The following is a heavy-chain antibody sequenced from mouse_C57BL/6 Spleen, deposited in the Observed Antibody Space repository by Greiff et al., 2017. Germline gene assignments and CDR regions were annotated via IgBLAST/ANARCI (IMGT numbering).Heavy chain of an antibody. J-gene: IGHJ3*01. CDR2: IDPSDSYT. V-gene: IGHV1-69*01. D-gene: IGHD1-1*01. CDR1: GYTFTSYW. Sequence: QVQLQQPGAELVMPGASVKLSCKASGYTFTSYWMHWVKQRPGQGLEWIGEIDPSDSYTNYNQKFKGKSTLTVDKSSSTAYMQLSSLTSEDSAVYYCARGYYGSPARFAYWGQGTLVTVSA. CDR3: ARGYYGSPARFAY.